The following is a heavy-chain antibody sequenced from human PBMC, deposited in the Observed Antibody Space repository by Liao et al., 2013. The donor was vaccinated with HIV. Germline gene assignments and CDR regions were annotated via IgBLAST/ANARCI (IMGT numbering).Heavy chain of an antibody. D-gene: IGHD2-2*01. CDR3: ARRLDYANWYFDL. V-gene: IGHV4-4*07. CDR1: GGSISSYY. CDR2: IQTSGST. Sequence: QVQLQESGPGLVKPLETLSLTCTVSGGSISSYYWSWIRQPAGKGLEWIGRIQTSGSTNYNPSLKSRVTISVDTSKNQFSLKLYSVTAADTAVYYCARRLDYANWYFDLWGRGTLVTVSS. J-gene: IGHJ2*01.